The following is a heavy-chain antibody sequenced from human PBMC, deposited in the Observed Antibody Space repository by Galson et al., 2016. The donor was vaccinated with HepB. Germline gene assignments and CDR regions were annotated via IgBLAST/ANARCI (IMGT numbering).Heavy chain of an antibody. J-gene: IGHJ6*02. CDR3: AHKRVYPERSGVDV. CDR1: GFSLSTSGVG. V-gene: IGHV2-5*02. CDR2: IDWDDER. D-gene: IGHD1-1*01. Sequence: PALVKPTQTLSLTCNFSGFSLSTSGVGVAWIRQPPGKALEWLALIDWDDERRYRSSLKSRLTITKDTSLNQVVLTMTKMDPLDTGTYFCAHKRVYPERSGVDVWGQGITVIVSS.